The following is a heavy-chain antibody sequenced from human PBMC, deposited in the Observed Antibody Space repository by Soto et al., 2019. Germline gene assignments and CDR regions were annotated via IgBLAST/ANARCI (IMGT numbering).Heavy chain of an antibody. CDR1: GGTFSSYA. J-gene: IGHJ4*02. CDR2: IIPIFGTA. CDR3: AREGGVYDSSGYYYVFFDY. D-gene: IGHD3-22*01. V-gene: IGHV1-69*13. Sequence: VASVKVSCKASGGTFSSYAISWVRQAPGQGLEWMGGIIPIFGTANYAQKFQGRVTITADESTSTAYMELSSLRSEDTAVYYCAREGGVYDSSGYYYVFFDYWGQGTLVTVSS.